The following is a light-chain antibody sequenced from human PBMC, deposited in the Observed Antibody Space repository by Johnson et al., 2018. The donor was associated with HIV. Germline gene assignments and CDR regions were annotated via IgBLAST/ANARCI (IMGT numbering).Light chain of an antibody. V-gene: IGLV1-51*02. CDR2: EDN. CDR3: GTWDSSLRVGV. J-gene: IGLJ1*01. Sequence: QSVLTQPPSVSAAPGQKVTISCSGSSSNIGNYFVSWYQQLPGAAPKLLIYEDNTRPSGIPDRFSGSTSGTSATLGITGLQTGDEADYYCGTWDSSLRVGVFGTGTKVTVL. CDR1: SSNIGNYF.